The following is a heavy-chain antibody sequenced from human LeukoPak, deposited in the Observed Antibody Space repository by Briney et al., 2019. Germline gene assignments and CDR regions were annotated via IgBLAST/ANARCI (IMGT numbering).Heavy chain of an antibody. Sequence: SVKVSCKASGGTFSSYAISWVRQAPGQGLEWMGGIIPIFGTANYAQKFQGRVTITTDESTSTAYMELSSLRSEDTAVYYCARGDITMVRGAINSGADYYYYYYMDVWGKGTTVTVSS. V-gene: IGHV1-69*05. CDR2: IIPIFGTA. CDR1: GGTFSSYA. J-gene: IGHJ6*03. CDR3: ARGDITMVRGAINSGADYYYYYYMDV. D-gene: IGHD3-10*01.